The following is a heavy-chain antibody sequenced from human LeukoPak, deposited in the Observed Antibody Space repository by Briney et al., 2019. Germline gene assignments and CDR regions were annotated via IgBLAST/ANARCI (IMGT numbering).Heavy chain of an antibody. CDR1: GYTFTGYC. D-gene: IGHD3-22*01. CDR3: ARXXXXDXSGYYYSFDF. J-gene: IGHJ4*02. V-gene: IGHV1-2*02. Sequence: ASVKVSCKASGYTFTGYCMHWVRQAPGQGLQWMGWSNPNSGGTNYAQKFQGRVTMTRDTSISTAYMELSSLRSDDTAVYYCARXXXXDXSGYYYSFDFWGQGTLVTVSS. CDR2: SNPNSGGT.